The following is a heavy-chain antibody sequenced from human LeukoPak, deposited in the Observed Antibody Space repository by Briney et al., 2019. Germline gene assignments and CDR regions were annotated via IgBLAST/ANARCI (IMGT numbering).Heavy chain of an antibody. D-gene: IGHD6-19*01. J-gene: IGHJ4*02. CDR1: GFTFDDYA. V-gene: IGHV3-9*01. CDR3: AKDMGSGWYDFDY. Sequence: TGGSLRLSCAASGFTFDDYAMRWVRQAPGKGLEWVSGISWNSGSIGYADSVKGRFTISRDNAKNSLYLQMNSLRAEDTALYYCAKDMGSGWYDFDYWGQGTLVTVSS. CDR2: ISWNSGSI.